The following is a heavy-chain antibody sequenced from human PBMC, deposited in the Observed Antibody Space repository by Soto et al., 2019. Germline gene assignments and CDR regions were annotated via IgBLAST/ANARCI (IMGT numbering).Heavy chain of an antibody. CDR2: IVTSSAYT. J-gene: IGHJ4*02. V-gene: IGHV3-11*06. Sequence: XGSLRLSCVASGFTFSDYYMGWVRQAPGKGLEYISYIVTSSAYTNYADSVKGRFSISRDNAKNSLHLVMNSLRAEDSGVYYCARLRASSWYMGGYLDYWGLGTQVTVSS. CDR1: GFTFSDYY. D-gene: IGHD6-13*01. CDR3: ARLRASSWYMGGYLDY.